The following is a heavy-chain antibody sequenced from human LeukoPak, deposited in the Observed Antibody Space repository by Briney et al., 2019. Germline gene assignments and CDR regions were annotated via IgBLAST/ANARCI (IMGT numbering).Heavy chain of an antibody. Sequence: SETLSLTCTVSGGSVSGYYWSWIRRPPGKGLEWIGYIYYSGRSNYNPSLMSRVTISVDTSKNQFSLKLSSVTAADTAVYYCARVRGGSGGYYSLDSWGQGTLITVSS. J-gene: IGHJ4*02. V-gene: IGHV4-59*02. CDR1: GGSVSGYY. CDR3: ARVRGGSGGYYSLDS. D-gene: IGHD3-22*01. CDR2: IYYSGRS.